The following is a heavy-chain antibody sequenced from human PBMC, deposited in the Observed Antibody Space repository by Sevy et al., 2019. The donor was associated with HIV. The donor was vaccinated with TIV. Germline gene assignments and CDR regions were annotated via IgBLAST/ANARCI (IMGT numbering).Heavy chain of an antibody. D-gene: IGHD2-15*01. V-gene: IGHV1-8*01. Sequence: ASVKVSCKASGYTFTSYDINWVRQATGQGLEWMGWMNPNSGNTGYAQKFQGRVTMTRNTSISTAYMELSSLRSEDTAVYYCARGLYCSRGSCYSLTVGNNWFDPWGQGTLVTVSS. CDR2: MNPNSGNT. CDR3: ARGLYCSRGSCYSLTVGNNWFDP. J-gene: IGHJ5*02. CDR1: GYTFTSYD.